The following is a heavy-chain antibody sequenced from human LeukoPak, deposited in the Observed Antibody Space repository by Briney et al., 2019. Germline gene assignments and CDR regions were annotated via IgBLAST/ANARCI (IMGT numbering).Heavy chain of an antibody. V-gene: IGHV3-48*04. CDR1: GFTFSSYT. CDR2: ISSSGGTI. CDR3: ARVGSSSKYYYYMDV. J-gene: IGHJ6*03. D-gene: IGHD2-15*01. Sequence: GGSLRLSCAASGFTFSSYTTNWVRQAPGKGLEWVSYISSSGGTIYYADSVKGRFTISRDNAKNSLYLQMNSPRAEDTAVYYCARVGSSSKYYYYMDVWGKGTTVTVSS.